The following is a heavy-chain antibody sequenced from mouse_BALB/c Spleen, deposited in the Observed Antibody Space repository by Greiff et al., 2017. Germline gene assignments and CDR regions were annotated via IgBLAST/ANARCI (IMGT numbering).Heavy chain of an antibody. J-gene: IGHJ4*01. D-gene: IGHD4-1*01. Sequence: QVQLQQPGAELVKPGASVKLSCKASGYTFTSYWMHWVKQRPGQGLEWIGEIDPSDSYTNYNQKFKGKATLTVDKSSSTAYMQLSSLTSEDSAVYYCARWDDYYAMDYWGQGTSVTVSS. CDR2: IDPSDSYT. CDR1: GYTFTSYW. V-gene: IGHV1-69*02. CDR3: ARWDDYYAMDY.